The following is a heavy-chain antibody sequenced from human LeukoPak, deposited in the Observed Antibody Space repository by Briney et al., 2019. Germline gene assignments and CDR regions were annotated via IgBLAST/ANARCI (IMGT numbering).Heavy chain of an antibody. D-gene: IGHD3-16*01. J-gene: IGHJ6*02. CDR2: ISHNGNVN. CDR1: GFTFSSYW. V-gene: IGHV3-7*03. CDR3: ARGGGLDV. Sequence: GGSLRLSCAASGFTFSSYWMNWARQAPGKGLEWVASISHNGNVNYYVDSVKGRFTISRDNAKNSLYLQMSDLRAEDTAVYFCARGGGLDVWGQGATVTVSS.